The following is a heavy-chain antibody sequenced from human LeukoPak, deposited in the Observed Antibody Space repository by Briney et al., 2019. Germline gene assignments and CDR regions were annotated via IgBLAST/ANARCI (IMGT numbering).Heavy chain of an antibody. J-gene: IGHJ4*02. V-gene: IGHV4-59*08. CDR2: IYYSGST. CDR3: AGSNFGYSGYAPNN. CDR1: GGSLSSYY. Sequence: SETLSLSCTVSGGSLSSYYWSWIRQPPGKGLEWIGYIYYSGSTNYNPSLKSRVTISVDTSKNQFSLKLSSVTAADTAVYYCAGSNFGYSGYAPNNWGQGTLVTVSS. D-gene: IGHD5-12*01.